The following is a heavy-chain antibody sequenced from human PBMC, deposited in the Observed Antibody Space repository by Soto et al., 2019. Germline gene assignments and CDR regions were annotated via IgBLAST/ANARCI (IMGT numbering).Heavy chain of an antibody. Sequence: EVQLLESGGDLVQPGGSLRLSCASSGFTFINYAMTWIRQAPAKGLEWVSSISGSGASTYYADSVKGRFTVSRDNSKNTLYLQMNSLRAEDTAVYYCAKVATHTCGWYRTAGHYYVVDVWGRGTAATVSS. D-gene: IGHD2-8*02. CDR3: AKVATHTCGWYRTAGHYYVVDV. CDR2: ISGSGAST. V-gene: IGHV3-23*01. J-gene: IGHJ6*02. CDR1: GFTFINYA.